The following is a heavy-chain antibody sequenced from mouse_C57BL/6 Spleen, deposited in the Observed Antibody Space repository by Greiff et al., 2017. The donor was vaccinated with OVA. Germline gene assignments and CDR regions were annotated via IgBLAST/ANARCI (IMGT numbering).Heavy chain of an antibody. V-gene: IGHV5-4*01. Sequence: EVQLVESGGGLVKPGGSLKLSCAASGFTFSSYAMSWVRQTPEKRLEWVATISDGGSYTYYPDNVKGRFTISRDNAKNNLYLQMSHLKSEDTAMYYCARDLVGNWYFDVWGTGTTVTVSS. CDR1: GFTFSSYA. CDR2: ISDGGSYT. J-gene: IGHJ1*03. D-gene: IGHD4-1*01. CDR3: ARDLVGNWYFDV.